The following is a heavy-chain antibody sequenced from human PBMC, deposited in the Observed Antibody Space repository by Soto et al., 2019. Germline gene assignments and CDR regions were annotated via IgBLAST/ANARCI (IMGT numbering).Heavy chain of an antibody. CDR1: GYTFSNYG. CDR3: SRFIMVGAWFDPNYYHGMDV. V-gene: IGHV1-18*01. CDR2: ISGYNGNT. Sequence: QVQLVQSGAEVKKPGASVTVSCKTSGYTFSNYGINWVRQAPGQGLEWMGWISGYNGNTNYAQTVQGRVTMTTDTSTGTVYMELSSLKSDDTAIYYCSRFIMVGAWFDPNYYHGMDVWGQGTTVTVSS. J-gene: IGHJ6*02. D-gene: IGHD3-10*01.